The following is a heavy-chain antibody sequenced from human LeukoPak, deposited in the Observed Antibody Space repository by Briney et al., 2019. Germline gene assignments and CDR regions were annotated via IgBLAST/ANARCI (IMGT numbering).Heavy chain of an antibody. V-gene: IGHV4-39*01. D-gene: IGHD3-3*01. CDR3: ARRRTYEYYFDY. J-gene: IGHJ4*02. CDR1: GGSIGSSSYY. CDR2: IYYSGST. Sequence: PSETLSLTCTVSGGSIGSSSYYWGWIRQPPGKGLEWIGSIYYSGSTYYNPSLKSRVTISVDTSKNQFSLKLSSVTAADTAVYYCARRRTYEYYFDYWGQGTLVTVSS.